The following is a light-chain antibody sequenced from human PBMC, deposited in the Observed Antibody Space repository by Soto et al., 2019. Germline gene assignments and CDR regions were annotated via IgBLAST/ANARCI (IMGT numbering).Light chain of an antibody. CDR1: NIATYS. CDR3: QLWDNKNDEVV. J-gene: IGLJ3*02. Sequence: SYELTQPPSVSLAPGKTARITCGGTNIATYSVHWYRQKPGQAPVLVISNDNDRPSGIPDRFSGSNSGHTATLTIRRVEAGDEADYYCQLWDNKNDEVVFGGGTKLTVL. CDR2: NDN. V-gene: IGLV3-21*04.